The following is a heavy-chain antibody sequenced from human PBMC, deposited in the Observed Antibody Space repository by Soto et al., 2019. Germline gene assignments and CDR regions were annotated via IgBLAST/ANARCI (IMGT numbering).Heavy chain of an antibody. J-gene: IGHJ4*01. Sequence: SETLSLACAFCVGSFRVYYWSWIRQPPGKGLDLIGEINHSGSSNYHPSLKSRVTISVDTSKNQFSLKLSSVTAADPAVYYCARAGLRLGAYYFDYWGHGTMVTVSS. CDR3: ARAGLRLGAYYFDY. CDR1: VGSFRVYY. CDR2: INHSGSS. D-gene: IGHD3-3*01. V-gene: IGHV4-34*01.